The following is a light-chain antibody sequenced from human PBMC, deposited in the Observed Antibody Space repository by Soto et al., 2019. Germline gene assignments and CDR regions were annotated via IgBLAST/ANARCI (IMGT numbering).Light chain of an antibody. J-gene: IGLJ2*01. CDR2: EVS. CDR3: CSYAGSSTR. CDR1: SSHVGSYNL. Sequence: QSALTQPASVSGSPGQSITISCTGTSSHVGSYNLVSWYQQHPGKAPKLMIYEVSKRPSGVSNRFSGSKSGNTASLTISGLQAEDEADYYCCSYAGSSTRFGGGTKLTVL. V-gene: IGLV2-23*02.